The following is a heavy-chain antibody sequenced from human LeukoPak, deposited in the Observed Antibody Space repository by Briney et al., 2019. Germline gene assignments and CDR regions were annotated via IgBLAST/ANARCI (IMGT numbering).Heavy chain of an antibody. J-gene: IGHJ4*02. CDR3: ARNGSGSYGY. V-gene: IGHV1-18*01. CDR1: GYSFTTYG. Sequence: GASVKVSCKASGYSFTTYGISWVRQAPGQGLAWMGWISDHNGHTNYAQKLQGRVTMTTDTSTSTAYMELRSLTSDDTAVYYCARNGSGSYGYWGQGTLVIVSS. D-gene: IGHD3-10*01. CDR2: ISDHNGHT.